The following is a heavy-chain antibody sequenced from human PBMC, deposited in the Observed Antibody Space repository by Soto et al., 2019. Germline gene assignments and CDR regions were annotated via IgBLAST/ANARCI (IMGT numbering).Heavy chain of an antibody. V-gene: IGHV3-74*01. CDR1: GFTFSSYP. CDR2: IKGGGIST. D-gene: IGHD1-7*01. CDR3: ARDNWNSF. Sequence: PGGSLRLSCAASGFTFSSYPMSWVRQAPGKGLVWVSRIKGGGISTNHADSVKGRFTISRDNAKNTLYLQMNSLRAEDTAVYYCARDNWNSFWGQGTLVTVSS. J-gene: IGHJ4*02.